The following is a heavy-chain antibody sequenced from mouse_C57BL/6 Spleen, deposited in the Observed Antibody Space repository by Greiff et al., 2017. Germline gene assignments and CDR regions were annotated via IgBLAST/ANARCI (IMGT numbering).Heavy chain of an antibody. J-gene: IGHJ1*03. CDR2: IYPGDGDT. Sequence: QVHVKQSGPELVKPGASVKISCKASGYAFSSSWMNWVKQRPGKGLEWIGRIYPGDGDTNYNGKFKGKATLTADKSSSTAYMQLSSLTSEDSAVYFCARGGPFITTVEWYFDVWGTGTTVTVSS. V-gene: IGHV1-82*01. CDR1: GYAFSSSW. CDR3: ARGGPFITTVEWYFDV. D-gene: IGHD1-1*01.